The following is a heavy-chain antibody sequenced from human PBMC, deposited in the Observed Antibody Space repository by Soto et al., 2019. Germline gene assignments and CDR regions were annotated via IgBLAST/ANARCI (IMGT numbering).Heavy chain of an antibody. Sequence: GGSLRLSCAASGFTFSIYGMHWVRQAPGKGLEWVAVIWYDGSNKYYADSVKGRFTISRDNSKNTLYLQMNSLRAEDTAVYYCAREIVGATKNFDYWGQGTLVTVSS. J-gene: IGHJ4*02. V-gene: IGHV3-33*01. CDR1: GFTFSIYG. D-gene: IGHD1-26*01. CDR3: AREIVGATKNFDY. CDR2: IWYDGSNK.